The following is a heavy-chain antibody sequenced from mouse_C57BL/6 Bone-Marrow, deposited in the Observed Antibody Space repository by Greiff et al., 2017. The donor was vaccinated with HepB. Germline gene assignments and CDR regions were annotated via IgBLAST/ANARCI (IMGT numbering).Heavy chain of an antibody. CDR3: ARHDGYDGAWFAY. V-gene: IGHV5-15*01. Sequence: EVKLMESGGGLVQPGGSLKLSCAASGFTFSDYGMAWVRQAPRKGPEWVAFISNLAYSIYYADTVTGRFTISRENAKNTLYLEMSRLRSEDTAMYYCARHDGYDGAWFAYWGQGTLVTVSA. CDR2: ISNLAYSI. D-gene: IGHD2-2*01. J-gene: IGHJ3*01. CDR1: GFTFSDYG.